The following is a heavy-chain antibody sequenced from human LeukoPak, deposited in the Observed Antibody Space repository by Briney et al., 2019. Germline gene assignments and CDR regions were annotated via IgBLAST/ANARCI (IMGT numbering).Heavy chain of an antibody. CDR1: GGSISSNSYY. V-gene: IGHV4-39*01. D-gene: IGHD2-21*01. J-gene: IGHJ4*02. CDR2: IYNSGST. Sequence: TSETLSLTCTVSGGSISSNSYYWGWIRQPPGKGLEWLANIYNSGSTYYNPYLKRRVSMSVDTSRNQFSLKLTSVTAADTAVYFCARLPRACGGLDYWGQGTLVTVSS. CDR3: ARLPRACGGLDY.